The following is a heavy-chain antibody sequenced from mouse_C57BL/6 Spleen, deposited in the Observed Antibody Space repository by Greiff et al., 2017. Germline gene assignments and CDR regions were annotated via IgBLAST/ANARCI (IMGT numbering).Heavy chain of an antibody. D-gene: IGHD2-4*01. CDR2: INPYNGGT. Sequence: EVQLQQSGPVLVKPGASVKMSCKASGYTFTDYYMNWVKQSPGKSLEWIGVINPYNGGTSYNQKFKGKATLTVDKSSSTAYMELNSLTSEDSAVYYCARGGYDYDGLAYWGQGTLVTVSA. V-gene: IGHV1-19*01. CDR1: GYTFTDYY. J-gene: IGHJ3*01. CDR3: ARGGYDYDGLAY.